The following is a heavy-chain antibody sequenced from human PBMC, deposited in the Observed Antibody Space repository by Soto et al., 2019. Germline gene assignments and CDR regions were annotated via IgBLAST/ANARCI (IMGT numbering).Heavy chain of an antibody. Sequence: GESLKISCKSSGYSFTSYWIAWVRQMPGKGLEWMGIIYPDDSDTRYSPSFQGHVTISVDNSISTAYLQWSSLKTSDTAIYYCVRRGKEFTRSFWFDPWGQGTLVTVSS. CDR2: IYPDDSDT. D-gene: IGHD3-10*01. CDR1: GYSFTSYW. CDR3: VRRGKEFTRSFWFDP. J-gene: IGHJ5*02. V-gene: IGHV5-51*01.